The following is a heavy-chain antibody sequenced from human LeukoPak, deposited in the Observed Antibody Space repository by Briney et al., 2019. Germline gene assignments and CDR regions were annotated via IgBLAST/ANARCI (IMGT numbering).Heavy chain of an antibody. CDR2: IWYDGSNK. J-gene: IGHJ4*02. CDR3: AKEAPYFDY. CDR1: GFTFSSYG. Sequence: PGGSLRLSCATSGFTFSSYGMHWVRQAPGKGLEWVAVIWYDGSNKYYADSVKGRFTISRDNSKNTLYLQMDSLRAEDTAVYYCAKEAPYFDYWGQGTLVTVSS. V-gene: IGHV3-33*06.